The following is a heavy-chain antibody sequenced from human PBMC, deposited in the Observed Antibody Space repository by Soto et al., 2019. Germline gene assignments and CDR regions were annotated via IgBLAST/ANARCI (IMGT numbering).Heavy chain of an antibody. J-gene: IGHJ4*02. CDR3: ARNPADCGSMRCHTASYCDY. D-gene: IGHD2-2*02. CDR2: IIPILGIA. V-gene: IGHV1-69*02. Sequence: QVQLVQSGAEVKKPGSSVKVSCKASGGTFSSYTISWVRQAPGQGLEWMGRIIPILGIANYAQKFQGRVTIPADKAACTAYRELSSVSAQATAVYYCARNPADCGSMRCHTASYCDYCVQGTLVTVS. CDR1: GGTFSSYT.